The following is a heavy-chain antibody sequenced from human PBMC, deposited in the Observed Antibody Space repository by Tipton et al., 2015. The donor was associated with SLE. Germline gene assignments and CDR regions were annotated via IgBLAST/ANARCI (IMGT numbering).Heavy chain of an antibody. CDR3: AKYPQYCTNGICDYFDY. D-gene: IGHD2-8*01. CDR2: ISGRGGG. CDR1: GFNFNFYA. Sequence: SLRLSCAASGFNFNFYAMSWVRQAPGKGLQWVSSISGRGGGDYADSVKGRFTISRDNSKNILYLEMNSLRAEDTAVYYCAKYPQYCTNGICDYFDYWGQGTLVTVSS. J-gene: IGHJ4*02. V-gene: IGHV3-23*01.